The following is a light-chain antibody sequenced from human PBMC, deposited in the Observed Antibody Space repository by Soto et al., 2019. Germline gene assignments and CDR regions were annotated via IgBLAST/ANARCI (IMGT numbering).Light chain of an antibody. CDR3: QQYGSSRT. Sequence: EIVLMQSPGTLSLSPGERATLSCRASQSVSNNYLAWYQQKPGQAPRLLIYGASTRAPGLPDRFSGSGSGTDFTLTISRLEPEDFAVYYCQQYGSSRTFGQGTRVEIK. J-gene: IGKJ1*01. CDR1: QSVSNNY. V-gene: IGKV3-20*01. CDR2: GAS.